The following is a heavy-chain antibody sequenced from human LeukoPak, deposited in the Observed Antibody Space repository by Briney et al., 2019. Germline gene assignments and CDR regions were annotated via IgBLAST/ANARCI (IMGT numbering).Heavy chain of an antibody. CDR2: ISSNWGST. D-gene: IGHD6-13*01. CDR1: GFTFSSYA. Sequence: GGSLRLSCAASGFTFSSYAMHWVRQAPGKGLEYVSAISSNWGSTYYANSVKGRFTISRDNSKNTLYLQMGSLRAEDMAVYYCARGRYSSSWSSALFDYWGQGTLVTVSS. CDR3: ARGRYSSSWSSALFDY. J-gene: IGHJ4*02. V-gene: IGHV3-64*01.